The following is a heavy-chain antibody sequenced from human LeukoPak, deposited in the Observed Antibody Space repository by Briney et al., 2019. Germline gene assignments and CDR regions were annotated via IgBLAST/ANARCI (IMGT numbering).Heavy chain of an antibody. D-gene: IGHD7-27*01. CDR1: GGSISRGSYY. CDR3: ATRKLGNDY. CDR2: IYTSGST. J-gene: IGHJ4*02. V-gene: IGHV4-61*02. Sequence: PSETLSLTCTVSGGSISRGSYYWSWIRQPAGKGLEWIGRIYTSGSTTYNPSLKSRVTISVDMSKNQFSLKLSSVTAADTAVYFCATRKLGNDYWGQGTLVTVSS.